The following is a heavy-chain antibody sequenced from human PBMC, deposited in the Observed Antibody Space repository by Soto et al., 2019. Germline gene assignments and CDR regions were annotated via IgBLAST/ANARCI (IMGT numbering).Heavy chain of an antibody. Sequence: QVQLVQSGAEVKKPGSSVKVSCKASGGTFSTYTITWVRQAPGQGLEWMGRIIPIIGIINDAEKFHGRVTTTADKLTGTVYTALTRMSADDTAVSYCSGEPDCHYTDSHVSSYPWGQGTLVTVAS. CDR3: SGEPDCHYTDSHVSSYP. V-gene: IGHV1-69*08. J-gene: IGHJ5*02. CDR1: GGTFSTYT. CDR2: IIPIIGII. D-gene: IGHD3-22*01.